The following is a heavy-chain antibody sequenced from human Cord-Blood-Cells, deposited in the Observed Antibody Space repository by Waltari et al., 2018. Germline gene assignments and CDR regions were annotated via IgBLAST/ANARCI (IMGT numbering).Heavy chain of an antibody. CDR2: ISYDGSNK. J-gene: IGHJ3*02. D-gene: IGHD7-27*01. Sequence: QVQLVDSGGGVVQPGRCLRLSWAASGFTSSSSAMHRVRQAPGKGLEWVAVISYDGSNKYYADSVKGRFTISRDNSKNTLYLQMNSLRAEDTAVYYCARTQRVSGDDAFDIWGQGTMVTVSS. CDR3: ARTQRVSGDDAFDI. CDR1: GFTSSSSA. V-gene: IGHV3-30-3*01.